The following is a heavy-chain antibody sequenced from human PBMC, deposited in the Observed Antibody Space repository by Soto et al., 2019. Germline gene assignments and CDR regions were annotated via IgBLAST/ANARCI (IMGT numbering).Heavy chain of an antibody. J-gene: IGHJ6*02. V-gene: IGHV3-30-3*01. CDR1: GFSFSSYA. Sequence: QVQLVESGGGVVQPGRSLRLSCAASGFSFSSYAMHWVRQAPGKGLEWVALISYDGSKKYYADSVKGRFTISRDNSNNTVYLQVNSLRHEDTAVYYCAKGLGSYYYYAMDGWGHGTTVTVSS. CDR2: ISYDGSKK. CDR3: AKGLGSYYYYAMDG. D-gene: IGHD3-10*01.